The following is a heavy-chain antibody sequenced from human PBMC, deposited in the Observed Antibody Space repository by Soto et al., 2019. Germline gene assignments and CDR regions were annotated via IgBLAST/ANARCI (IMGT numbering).Heavy chain of an antibody. J-gene: IGHJ5*02. CDR3: ARDPRNLGLDP. CDR2: IKEDGSDK. Sequence: GGSLRLSCVASGFHFSSYWMSWVRQAPGKGLEWVANIKEDGSDKYYVDSVKGRFTISRDNAKNTLYLQMNSLRAEDTAVYYCARDPRNLGLDPWGLGTLVTVSS. V-gene: IGHV3-7*01. CDR1: GFHFSSYW. D-gene: IGHD4-4*01.